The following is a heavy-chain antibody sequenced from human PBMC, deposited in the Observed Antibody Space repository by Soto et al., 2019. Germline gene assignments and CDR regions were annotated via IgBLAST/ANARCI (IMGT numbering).Heavy chain of an antibody. Sequence: GASVKVSCKASGGTFSSYAISWLRQAPGQGLEWMGGIIPIFGTANYAQKFQGRVTITADESTSTAYMELSSLRSEDTAVYYCARSRAGIAAAGPLGYWGQGTLVTVSS. CDR2: IIPIFGTA. D-gene: IGHD6-13*01. CDR1: GGTFSSYA. J-gene: IGHJ4*02. V-gene: IGHV1-69*13. CDR3: ARSRAGIAAAGPLGY.